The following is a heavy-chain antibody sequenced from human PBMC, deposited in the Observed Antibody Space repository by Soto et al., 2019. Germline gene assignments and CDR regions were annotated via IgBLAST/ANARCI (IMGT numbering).Heavy chain of an antibody. CDR1: GFSLSTSGMC. J-gene: IGHJ5*02. Sequence: SGPTLVNPTQTLTLTCTFSGFSLSTSGMCVSWIRQPPGKALEWLALVDWDDDKYYSTSLKARLTISKDTSKNQVVLTMTNMDPVDTATYYCARLNSGSCYLGYWFGAWGQGPLVTVSS. V-gene: IGHV2-70*01. CDR2: VDWDDDK. D-gene: IGHD1-26*01. CDR3: ARLNSGSCYLGYWFGA.